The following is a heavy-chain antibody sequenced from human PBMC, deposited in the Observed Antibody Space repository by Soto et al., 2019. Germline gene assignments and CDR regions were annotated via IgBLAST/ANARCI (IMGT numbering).Heavy chain of an antibody. CDR2: IFHDGTA. D-gene: IGHD2-8*01. CDR1: GVSISSGNW. V-gene: IGHV4-4*02. Sequence: SETLSLTCAGCGVSISSGNWWTWVRQTPQRGLEYIGEIFHDGTANYYPSFERRVAISVDTSKNQFSLKLTSVTAADTAIYFCARLVYDTRLNYMYFDFWGQGALVTVSS. J-gene: IGHJ4*02. CDR3: ARLVYDTRLNYMYFDF.